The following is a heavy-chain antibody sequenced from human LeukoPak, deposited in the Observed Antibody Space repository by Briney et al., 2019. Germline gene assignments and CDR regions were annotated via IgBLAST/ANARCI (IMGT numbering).Heavy chain of an antibody. CDR1: GDYISSYY. CDR3: TRDLGYSSSWYSYYCYYMDV. CDR2: IYNNAST. D-gene: IGHD6-13*01. Sequence: SETLYLTCTVSGDYISSYYWSWIRQPAGKGLEWIGRIYNNASTNYNPHLKSLATISVETSTNHLSLMLSSITAEHTHVYYCTRDLGYSSSWYSYYCYYMDVWGKGTMVSISS. J-gene: IGHJ6*03. V-gene: IGHV4-4*07.